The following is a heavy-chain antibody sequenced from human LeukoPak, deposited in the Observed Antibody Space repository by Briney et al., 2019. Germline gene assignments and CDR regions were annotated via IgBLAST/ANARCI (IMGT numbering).Heavy chain of an antibody. J-gene: IGHJ4*02. V-gene: IGHV1-2*02. CDR1: GYTFTDNY. Sequence: ASVKVFFKASGYTFTDNYFHWVRQAPGKGLEWVGWIHPNTGDTHYAQNFQGRVTLTRDTSINTAYMELSRLRSDDTAVYYCARDHNWGPDHWGQGTLVTVSS. CDR3: ARDHNWGPDH. D-gene: IGHD7-27*01. CDR2: IHPNTGDT.